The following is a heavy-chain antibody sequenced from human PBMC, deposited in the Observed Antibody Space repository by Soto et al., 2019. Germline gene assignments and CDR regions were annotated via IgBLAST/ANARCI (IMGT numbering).Heavy chain of an antibody. CDR1: GYSFTSYW. J-gene: IGHJ4*02. D-gene: IGHD3-10*01. CDR2: IYPGDSDT. CDR3: ARHRANYWFGESTSYYFDY. V-gene: IGHV5-51*01. Sequence: GESLKISCKGSGYSFTSYWIGWVRQMPGKGLEWMGIIYPGDSDTRYSPSFQGQVTISADKSISTAYLQWSSLKASDTAMYYCARHRANYWFGESTSYYFDYWGQGTLVTVSS.